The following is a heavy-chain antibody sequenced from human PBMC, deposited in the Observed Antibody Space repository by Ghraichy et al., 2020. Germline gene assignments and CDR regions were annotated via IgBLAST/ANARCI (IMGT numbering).Heavy chain of an antibody. CDR2: IYYSGST. V-gene: IGHV4-39*01. J-gene: IGHJ3*02. D-gene: IGHD3-10*01. CDR3: ARQNGGSGNYAFDI. CDR1: GGSISSSSYY. Sequence: SETLSLTCTVSGGSISSSSYYWGWNRQPQGKGLEWIGSIYYSGSTYYNPSRKSRVTISVDTSKNQFSLKLSSVTAADTAVYYCARQNGGSGNYAFDIWGQGTMVTVSS.